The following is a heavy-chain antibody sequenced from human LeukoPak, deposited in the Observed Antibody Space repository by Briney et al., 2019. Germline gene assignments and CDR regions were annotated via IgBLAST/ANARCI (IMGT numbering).Heavy chain of an antibody. V-gene: IGHV3-9*01. CDR1: GFTFDDYA. CDR2: ISWNSGSI. Sequence: GGSLRLSCAASGFTFDDYAMPWVRQAPGKGLEWVSGISWNSGSIGYADSVKGRFTISRDNAKNSLYLQMNSLRAEDTALYYCAKAVTYYYDSSGHAGEYYFDYWGQGTLVTASS. J-gene: IGHJ4*02. D-gene: IGHD3-22*01. CDR3: AKAVTYYYDSSGHAGEYYFDY.